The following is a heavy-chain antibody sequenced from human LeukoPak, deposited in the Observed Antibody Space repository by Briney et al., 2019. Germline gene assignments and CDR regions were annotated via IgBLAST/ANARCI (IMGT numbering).Heavy chain of an antibody. CDR2: IKQDGSEK. CDR1: GFTFSSYW. V-gene: IGHV3-7*01. CDR3: ASCGDGVDDAFDI. J-gene: IGHJ3*02. D-gene: IGHD3-10*01. Sequence: PGGSLRLSCAASGFTFSSYWMSWVRQAPGKGLEWVANIKQDGSEKYYVDSVKGRFTISRDNAMNSLYLQMNSLRAEDTAVYYCASCGDGVDDAFDIWGQGTMVTVSS.